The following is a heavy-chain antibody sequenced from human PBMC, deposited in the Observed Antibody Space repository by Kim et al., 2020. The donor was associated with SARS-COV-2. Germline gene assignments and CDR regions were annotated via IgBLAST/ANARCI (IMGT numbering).Heavy chain of an antibody. V-gene: IGHV4-31*01. D-gene: IGHD3-3*01. J-gene: IGHJ4*02. CDR3: ARASITIFGVVLHFDY. Sequence: PPLKSQVPLSVDTTKNQFSLKLSSVTAADTAVYYCARASITIFGVVLHFDYWGQGTLVTVSS.